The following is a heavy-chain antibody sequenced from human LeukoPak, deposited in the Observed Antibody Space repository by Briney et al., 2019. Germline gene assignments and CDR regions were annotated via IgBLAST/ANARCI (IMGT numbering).Heavy chain of an antibody. V-gene: IGHV1-46*01. CDR3: ARDQEGFDY. CDR1: GYTFTSNY. J-gene: IGHJ4*02. CDR2: IYPRDGST. Sequence: VSVKVSCKASGYTFTSNYIHWVRQAPGQGLEWMGMIYPRDGSTSYAQKFQGRVTVTRDTSTSTVHMELSGLRSEDTAVYYCARDQEGFDYWAREPWSPSPQ.